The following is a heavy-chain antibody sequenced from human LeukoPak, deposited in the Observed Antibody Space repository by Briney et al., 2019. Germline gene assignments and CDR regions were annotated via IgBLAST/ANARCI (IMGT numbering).Heavy chain of an antibody. D-gene: IGHD2-8*01. CDR1: GFTFTTFA. CDR2: ISGSGEST. J-gene: IGHJ6*02. V-gene: IGHV3-23*01. CDR3: ARGKRGVYYYYGMDV. Sequence: PGGSLRLSCAASGFTFTTFAMNWVRQAPGKGPEWVSGISGSGESTYYADSVKGRFTISRDSSKNTVFLQMNSLRAADTAVYSCARGKRGVYYYYGMDVWGQGTTVTVSS.